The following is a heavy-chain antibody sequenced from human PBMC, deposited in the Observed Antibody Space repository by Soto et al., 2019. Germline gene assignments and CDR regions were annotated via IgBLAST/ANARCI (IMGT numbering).Heavy chain of an antibody. J-gene: IGHJ4*02. Sequence: NFISYWCRWVRQMPGKGLEWLGIIYPGDSDTRYSPSFQGQVTISADKSISTAYLQWSSLKASDTVLYSCASARGSSNGSAFWVQGTLVT. CDR3: ASARGSSNGSAF. V-gene: IGHV5-51*01. CDR1: NFISYW. CDR2: IYPGDSDT. D-gene: IGHD1-26*01.